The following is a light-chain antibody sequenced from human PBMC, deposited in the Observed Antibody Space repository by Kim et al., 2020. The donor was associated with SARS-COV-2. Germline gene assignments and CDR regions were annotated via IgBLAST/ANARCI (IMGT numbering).Light chain of an antibody. CDR3: QQYNKWPRT. Sequence: EIVMTQSPATLSVSPGERATLSCRASQSVSSDLAWYQQKPGQGPRLLIYGASTRATGIPARFSGSGSGTEFTLTISSLQSEDFTVYYCQQYNKWPRTVGQGTNVDIK. CDR1: QSVSSD. CDR2: GAS. V-gene: IGKV3-15*01. J-gene: IGKJ1*01.